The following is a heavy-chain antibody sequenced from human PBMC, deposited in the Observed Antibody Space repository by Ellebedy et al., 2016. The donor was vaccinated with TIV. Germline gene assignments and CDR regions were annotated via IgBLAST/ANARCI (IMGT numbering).Heavy chain of an antibody. CDR1: GYTFTSYY. D-gene: IGHD6-13*01. Sequence: ASVKVSCXASGYTFTSYYMHWVRQAPGQGLEWMGIINPSGGSTSYAQKFQGRVTMTRDTSISTAYMELSRLRSDDTAVYYCARGRSSRSTDYWGQGTLVTVSS. J-gene: IGHJ4*02. V-gene: IGHV1-46*01. CDR3: ARGRSSRSTDY. CDR2: INPSGGST.